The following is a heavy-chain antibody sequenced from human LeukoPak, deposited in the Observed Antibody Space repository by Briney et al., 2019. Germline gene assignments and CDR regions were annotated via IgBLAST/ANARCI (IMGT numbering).Heavy chain of an antibody. CDR1: GFTVSSYA. D-gene: IGHD4-17*01. Sequence: GGSLRLSCAASGFTVSSYAMTWVRQAPGKGLEWVSAIGYSAGDTYYADSVKGRFTISRDNTMNTLYLQMSSLRADDTALYYCAKDDDGHHHGVDHWGQGTLVTVSS. J-gene: IGHJ4*02. CDR2: IGYSAGDT. CDR3: AKDDDGHHHGVDH. V-gene: IGHV3-23*01.